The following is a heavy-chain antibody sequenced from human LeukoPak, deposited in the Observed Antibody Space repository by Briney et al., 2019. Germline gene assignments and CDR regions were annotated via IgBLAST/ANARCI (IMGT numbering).Heavy chain of an antibody. J-gene: IGHJ2*01. CDR3: AKDGYYDSSAYYYVRYFDL. V-gene: IGHV4-34*01. Sequence: SETLSLTCAVYGGSLGGYSWSWIRQPPGKGLEWIGEINHSGSTNYNPSLKSRVTISVDTSKNQFSLKLSSVTAADTAVYYCAKDGYYDSSAYYYVRYFDLWGRGTLVTVSS. D-gene: IGHD3-22*01. CDR1: GGSLGGYS. CDR2: INHSGST.